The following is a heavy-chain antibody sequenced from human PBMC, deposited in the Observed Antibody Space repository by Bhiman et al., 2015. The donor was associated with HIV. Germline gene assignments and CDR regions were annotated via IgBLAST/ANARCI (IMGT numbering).Heavy chain of an antibody. CDR1: GFTFSSFS. CDR2: IKQDGSEK. V-gene: IGHV3-7*01. Sequence: DVQLVESGGGLVQPGGSLRLSCAASGFTFSSFSINWVRQAPGKGLEWVANIKQDGSEKYYVDSVKGRFTISRDNAKNSVYLQMNSLRAEDTAVYYCARERSYWFGDKTGWFDPWGQGTLVTVSS. J-gene: IGHJ5*02. D-gene: IGHD3-10*01. CDR3: ARERSYWFGDKTGWFDP.